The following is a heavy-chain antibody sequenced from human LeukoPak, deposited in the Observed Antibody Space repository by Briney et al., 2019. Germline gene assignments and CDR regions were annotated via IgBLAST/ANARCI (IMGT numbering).Heavy chain of an antibody. CDR3: ASPYCSGGSCYSGAFDY. V-gene: IGHV3-30*03. CDR2: ISYDGSNE. CDR1: GFTFSTYG. J-gene: IGHJ4*02. Sequence: GGSLRLSCAASGFTFSTYGMHWVRQAPGKGLEWVAVISYDGSNEYYADSVKGRFTISRDNSKNTLYLQMNSLRAEDTAVYYCASPYCSGGSCYSGAFDYWGQGTLVTVSS. D-gene: IGHD2-15*01.